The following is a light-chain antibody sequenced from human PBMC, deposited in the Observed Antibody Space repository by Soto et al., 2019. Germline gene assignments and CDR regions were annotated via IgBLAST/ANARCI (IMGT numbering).Light chain of an antibody. J-gene: IGKJ1*01. V-gene: IGKV3-15*01. CDR2: RAF. Sequence: EIVMTQSPATLSLSPGERATLSCRASLSVSSDLAWYRQKPGQAPRLLIYRAFTRATGIPARFSGSGSGSEFTLTIRSLQSEDFAVYYCQQYNDWPRTSGQGTKVDIK. CDR1: LSVSSD. CDR3: QQYNDWPRT.